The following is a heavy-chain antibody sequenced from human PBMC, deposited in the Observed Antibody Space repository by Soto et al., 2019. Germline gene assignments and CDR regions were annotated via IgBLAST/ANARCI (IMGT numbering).Heavy chain of an antibody. CDR1: GFTFSNAW. CDR2: IKTTSGGGPT. D-gene: IGHD2-2*01. CDR3: TTGVNQFLANDY. Sequence: GGSLRLSCAASGFTFSNAWMNWVRQAPGRGLEWVGRIKTTSGGGPTDYAAPVKGRFTISRDDSKNTLYLQMNSLKTEDTAVYYCTTGVNQFLANDYWGQGTLVTVSS. J-gene: IGHJ4*02. V-gene: IGHV3-15*07.